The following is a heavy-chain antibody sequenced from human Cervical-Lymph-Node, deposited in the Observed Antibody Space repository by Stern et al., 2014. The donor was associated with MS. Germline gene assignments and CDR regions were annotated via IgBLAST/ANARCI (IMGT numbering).Heavy chain of an antibody. Sequence: QVQLQESGPGLVKPSETLSLTCTVSGGSITNYYWSWIRQPPGKGLEWIGYIYYSGSTNYNPSLKSRVTISVDPPKTQFPLKLSSVTAADTAVYYCARDKGIFFLGGQGTLVTVSS. CDR1: GGSITNYY. CDR3: ARDKGIFFL. D-gene: IGHD3-3*02. CDR2: IYYSGST. J-gene: IGHJ4*01. V-gene: IGHV4-59*01.